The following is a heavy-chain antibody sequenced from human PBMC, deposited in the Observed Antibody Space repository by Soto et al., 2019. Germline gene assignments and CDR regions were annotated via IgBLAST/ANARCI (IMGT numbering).Heavy chain of an antibody. J-gene: IGHJ4*02. V-gene: IGHV1-18*01. Sequence: QVQLVQSGAEVKKPGASVKVSCKASGYTFTSYGISWVRQALGQGLAWRGWISAYNGNTNYAQKLHGRVTMTTDTSTSAGYMELRSLRSDDTAVYYCARDQSYGGAFDYWGQGPWSPSPQ. CDR2: ISAYNGNT. D-gene: IGHD2-21*01. CDR3: ARDQSYGGAFDY. CDR1: GYTFTSYG.